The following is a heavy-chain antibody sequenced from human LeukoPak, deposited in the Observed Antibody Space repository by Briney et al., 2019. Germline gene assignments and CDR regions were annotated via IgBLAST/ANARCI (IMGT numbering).Heavy chain of an antibody. D-gene: IGHD3-3*01. Sequence: ASVKVSCKASGYTFTSYDINWVRQATGQGLEWMGWMNPNSGNTGYAQKFQGRVTITRNTSISTAYMELSSLRSEDTAVYYCARSSREDFWSGYSHFDYWGQGTLVTVSS. V-gene: IGHV1-8*03. CDR1: GYTFTSYD. J-gene: IGHJ4*02. CDR3: ARSSREDFWSGYSHFDY. CDR2: MNPNSGNT.